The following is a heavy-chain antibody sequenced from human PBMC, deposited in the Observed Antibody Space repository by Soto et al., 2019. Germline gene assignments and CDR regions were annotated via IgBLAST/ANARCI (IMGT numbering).Heavy chain of an antibody. CDR1: GFTFSSYW. J-gene: IGHJ4*02. CDR2: INQDGSEK. CDR3: ARDYPGGSYYDY. V-gene: IGHV3-7*03. D-gene: IGHD1-26*01. Sequence: EVQVVESGGGLVQPGGSLRLSCAASGFTFSSYWMSWVRQAPGKGLEWVARINQDGSEKYYGDSVKGRFTISRDNAKKSLYLQMNSLRAEDTAVYYCARDYPGGSYYDYWGQGTLVTVSS.